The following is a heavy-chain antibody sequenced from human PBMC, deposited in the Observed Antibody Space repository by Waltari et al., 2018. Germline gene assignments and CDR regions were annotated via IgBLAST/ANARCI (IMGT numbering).Heavy chain of an antibody. CDR2: IYHSGST. J-gene: IGHJ5*02. CDR3: ARESPYDYIWGSYREGPWFDP. V-gene: IGHV4-38-2*02. CDR1: GYSISSGYY. D-gene: IGHD3-16*02. Sequence: QVQLQESGPGLVKPSETLSLTCAVSGYSISSGYYWGWIRQPPGKGLGWIGSIYHSGSTYYNPSLKSRVTISVDTSKNQFSLKLSSVTAADTAVYYCARESPYDYIWGSYREGPWFDPWGQGTLVTVSS.